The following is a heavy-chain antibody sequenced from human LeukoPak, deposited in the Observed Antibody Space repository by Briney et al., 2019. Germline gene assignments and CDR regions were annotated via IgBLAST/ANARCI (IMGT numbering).Heavy chain of an antibody. D-gene: IGHD1-1*01. Sequence: GASVKVSCKASGGTFSSYAISWVRQAPGQGLEWMGGIIPIFGTANYAQKFQGRVTITADESTSTAYMELSSLRSEDTAVYYCARGATGAFRGYYYGMDVWGQGTTVTVSS. CDR2: IIPIFGTA. CDR1: GGTFSSYA. CDR3: ARGATGAFRGYYYGMDV. V-gene: IGHV1-69*13. J-gene: IGHJ6*02.